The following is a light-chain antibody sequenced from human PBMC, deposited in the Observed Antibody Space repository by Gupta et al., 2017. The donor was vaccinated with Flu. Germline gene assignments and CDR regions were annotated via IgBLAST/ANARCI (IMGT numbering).Light chain of an antibody. CDR1: QDISSY. CDR3: QKYNSAPPA. V-gene: IGKV1-27*01. CDR2: AAS. J-gene: IGKJ4*01. Sequence: GDRVTITCRASQDISSYLAWYQLKSGKVPRLLIYAASSLQSGVPSRFSASGSGTTFTLTITNLQPDDFATYYCQKYNSAPPAFGGGTKVEIK.